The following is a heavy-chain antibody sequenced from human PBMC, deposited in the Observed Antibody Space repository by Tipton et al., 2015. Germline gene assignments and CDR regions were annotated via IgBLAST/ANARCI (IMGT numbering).Heavy chain of an antibody. V-gene: IGHV3-23*01. Sequence: GSLRLSCAASGFTFSSYAMSWVRQAPGKGLEWVSAISGSGGSTYYADSVKGRFTISRDNSKNTLYLQMNSLRAEDTAVYYCAKAHIVVVVAATGYSDYWGQGTLVTVSS. CDR2: ISGSGGST. J-gene: IGHJ4*02. CDR1: GFTFSSYA. CDR3: AKAHIVVVVAATGYSDY. D-gene: IGHD2-15*01.